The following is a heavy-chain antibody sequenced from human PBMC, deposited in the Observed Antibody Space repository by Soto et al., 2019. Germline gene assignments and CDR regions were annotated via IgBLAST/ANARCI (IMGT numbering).Heavy chain of an antibody. CDR2: ITASNGNT. V-gene: IGHV1-18*04. Sequence: QLQLVQSGTEVKNPGASVKVSCKASGFTFPGFGITWVRQAPGQGLEWMGWITASNGNTNYAQNLQGRVTMTTDTSPSTDYMELWRRRSGDTAVYYCARGYSYGSYWYFDLWGRGTLVTVSS. CDR1: GFTFPGFG. CDR3: ARGYSYGSYWYFDL. D-gene: IGHD5-18*01. J-gene: IGHJ2*01.